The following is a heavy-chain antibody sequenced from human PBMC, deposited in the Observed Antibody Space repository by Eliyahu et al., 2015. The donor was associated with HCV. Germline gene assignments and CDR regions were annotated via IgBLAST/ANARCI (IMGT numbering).Heavy chain of an antibody. D-gene: IGHD1-14*01. Sequence: EVQLLESGGGLVQPGGSLXLSCXASGFTFSSYAMTWVRQAPGKGLEWVSVISGGGGGIYYGGSVKGRFTISRDNSKNTLYLQMSSLRVDDTAVYYCARGNRDYWYFDLWGRGTLVTVSS. V-gene: IGHV3-23*01. CDR2: ISGGGGGI. CDR3: ARGNRDYWYFDL. J-gene: IGHJ2*01. CDR1: GFTFSSYA.